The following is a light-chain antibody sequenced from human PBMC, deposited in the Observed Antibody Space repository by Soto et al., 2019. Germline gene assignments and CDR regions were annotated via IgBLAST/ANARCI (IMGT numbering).Light chain of an antibody. V-gene: IGLV2-14*01. CDR2: EVS. J-gene: IGLJ3*02. CDR1: SSDVGGYNY. Sequence: LTQPASVSGSPGQSITISCTGTSSDVGGYNYVSWSQQHPGKAPKLVIYEVSNRPSGVSNRFSGSKSGNTASLTISGLQAEDEADYYCFSFTRSSTWVFGGGTKLTVL. CDR3: FSFTRSSTWV.